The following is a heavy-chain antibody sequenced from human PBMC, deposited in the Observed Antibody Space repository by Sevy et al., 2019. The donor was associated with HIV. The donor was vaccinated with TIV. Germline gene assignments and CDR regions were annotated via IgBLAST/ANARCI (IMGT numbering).Heavy chain of an antibody. CDR1: GYTLTRLS. CDR3: ATAREYYQDSSGYLDF. CDR2: FDPEDGET. J-gene: IGHJ4*02. Sequence: ASVKVSCKDSGYTLTRLSMHWVRQAPGKGLEWMGRFDPEDGETIYAQNFQGRVTLTEDTSRDTAYMELSSLRYEDTAVYYCATAREYYQDSSGYLDFWGQGTLVTVSS. D-gene: IGHD3-22*01. V-gene: IGHV1-24*01.